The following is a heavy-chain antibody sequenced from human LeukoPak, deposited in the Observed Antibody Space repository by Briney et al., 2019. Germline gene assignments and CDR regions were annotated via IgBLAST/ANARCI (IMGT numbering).Heavy chain of an antibody. CDR3: AKDTPLCYFDY. CDR1: GFPFSSYW. D-gene: IGHD3-16*01. J-gene: IGHJ4*02. CDR2: INSDGSST. V-gene: IGHV3-74*01. Sequence: GGSLRLSCAASGFPFSSYWMHWVRQAPGKGLVWVSRINSDGSSTSYADSVKGRFTISRDNAKNTLYQQMNSLRAEDTAVYYCAKDTPLCYFDYWGQGTLVTVSS.